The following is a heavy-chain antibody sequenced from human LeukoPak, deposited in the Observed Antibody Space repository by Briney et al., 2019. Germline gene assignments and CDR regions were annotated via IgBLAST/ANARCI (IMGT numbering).Heavy chain of an antibody. Sequence: SETLSLTCAVYGGSFSGYYRSWIRQPPGKGLEWIGEINHSGSTNYNPSLKSRVTISVDTPKNQFSLKLSSVTAADTAVYYCARGRYCSSTSCYRGRGFFDYWGQGTLVTVSS. CDR1: GGSFSGYY. D-gene: IGHD2-2*01. J-gene: IGHJ4*02. CDR3: ARGRYCSSTSCYRGRGFFDY. V-gene: IGHV4-34*01. CDR2: INHSGST.